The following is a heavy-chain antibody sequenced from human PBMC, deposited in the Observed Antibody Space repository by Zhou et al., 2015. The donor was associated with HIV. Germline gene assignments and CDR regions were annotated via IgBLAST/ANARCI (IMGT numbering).Heavy chain of an antibody. D-gene: IGHD3-22*01. CDR1: GYTFTSHG. Sequence: QVQLVQSGPEVKTPGASVTVSCKASGYTFTSHGLSWVRQAPGQGLEWMGWINPNSGGTNYAQKFQGRVTMTRDTSISTAYMELSRLRSDDTAVYYCAREFPPIYDSSGSVNWFDPWGQGTLVTVSX. CDR3: AREFPPIYDSSGSVNWFDP. CDR2: INPNSGGT. V-gene: IGHV1-2*02. J-gene: IGHJ5*02.